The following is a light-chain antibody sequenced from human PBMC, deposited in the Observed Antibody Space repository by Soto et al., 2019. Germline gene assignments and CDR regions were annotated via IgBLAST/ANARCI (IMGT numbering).Light chain of an antibody. CDR2: EVS. Sequence: QSVLTQPPSASGSPGQSVTISCTGTSSDVGVYAYVSWYQQHPGKAPKLMIYEVSKRPSGVPDRFSGSKSGNTASLTVSGLQDEDEADYYCSSYAGNNNRVFGTGTKVTVL. V-gene: IGLV2-8*01. CDR1: SSDVGVYAY. CDR3: SSYAGNNNRV. J-gene: IGLJ1*01.